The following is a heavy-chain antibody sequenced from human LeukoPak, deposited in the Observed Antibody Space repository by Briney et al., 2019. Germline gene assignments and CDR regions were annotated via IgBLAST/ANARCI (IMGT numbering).Heavy chain of an antibody. CDR2: INHSGST. D-gene: IGHD3-10*01. Sequence: PSETLSLTCAVYGGSFSGYYWSWIRLPPGKGLEWIGEINHSGSTNYNPSLKSRVTISVDTSKNQFSLKLSSVTAADTAVYYCARHLVTVRGVRRSIDYWGQGTLVTVSS. CDR3: ARHLVTVRGVRRSIDY. CDR1: GGSFSGYY. J-gene: IGHJ4*02. V-gene: IGHV4-34*01.